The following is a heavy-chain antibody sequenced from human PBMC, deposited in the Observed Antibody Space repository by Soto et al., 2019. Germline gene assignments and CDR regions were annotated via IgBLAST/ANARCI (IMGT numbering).Heavy chain of an antibody. CDR2: ISYDGSNK. D-gene: IGHD5-18*01. Sequence: GGSLRLSCAASGITFSSYALHWVRQAPGKGLEWVAVISYDGSNKFYVDSVKGRFTISRDNSKNTLYLQMNSPRTDDTAVYYCAHLAGLSNTDDYWGQGXLVTVYS. CDR3: AHLAGLSNTDDY. CDR1: GITFSSYA. J-gene: IGHJ4*02. V-gene: IGHV3-30-3*01.